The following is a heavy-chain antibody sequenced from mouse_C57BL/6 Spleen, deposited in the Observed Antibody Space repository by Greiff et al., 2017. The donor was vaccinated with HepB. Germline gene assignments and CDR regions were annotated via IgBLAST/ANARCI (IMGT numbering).Heavy chain of an antibody. CDR3: ARIYYGNPYAMDY. Sequence: VHLVESGPGLVQPSQSLSITCTVSGFSLTSYGVHWVRQSPGKGLEWLGVIWSGGSTDYNAAFISSLSISKDNSKSQVFLKMNSLQADDTAIYYCARIYYGNPYAMDYWGQGTSVTVSS. CDR1: GFSLTSYG. V-gene: IGHV2-2*01. J-gene: IGHJ4*01. D-gene: IGHD2-1*01. CDR2: IWSGGST.